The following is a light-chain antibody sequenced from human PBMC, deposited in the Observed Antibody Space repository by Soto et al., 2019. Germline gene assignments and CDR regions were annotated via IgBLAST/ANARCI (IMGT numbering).Light chain of an antibody. CDR1: SSNIGSNY. CDR2: RNN. J-gene: IGLJ2*01. CDR3: AAWDDSLSGQV. Sequence: QSVLTQTPSASGTPGQRVTISCSGSSSNIGSNYVYWYQQLPGTAPKLLIYRNNQRPSGFPDRFSGSKSGTSASLAISGLRSEDEADYYCAAWDDSLSGQVFGGGTKL. V-gene: IGLV1-47*01.